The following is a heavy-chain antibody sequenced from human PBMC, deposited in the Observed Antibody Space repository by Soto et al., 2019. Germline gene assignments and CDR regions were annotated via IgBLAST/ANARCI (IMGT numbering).Heavy chain of an antibody. CDR1: GGTFSSYS. V-gene: IGHV1-69*01. J-gene: IGHJ3*02. Sequence: SVNVSFKASGGTFSSYSISWVRQAPVQWLELMGGIIPIFGTANYAHKFQGRVTITADESTRTAYMELSSLRSEDTAVYYCAKKEYSRSGCAFDIWGQRPMVNVSS. CDR2: IIPIFGTA. D-gene: IGHD6-6*01. CDR3: AKKEYSRSGCAFDI.